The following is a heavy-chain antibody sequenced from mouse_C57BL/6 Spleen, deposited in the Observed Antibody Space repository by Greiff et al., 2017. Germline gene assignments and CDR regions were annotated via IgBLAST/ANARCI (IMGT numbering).Heavy chain of an antibody. J-gene: IGHJ4*01. CDR3: LRDRALFDY. V-gene: IGHV10-3*01. CDR1: GFTFNTYA. CDR2: IRSKSSNYAT. Sequence: VQLVESGGGLVQPKGSLKLSCAASGFTFNTYAMHWVSQAPGKGLEWVARIRSKSSNYATYYADSVKDRFTISRDDSQSRLFLQMNNLITEDAALYYCLRDRALFDYWGQGTSVTVSS.